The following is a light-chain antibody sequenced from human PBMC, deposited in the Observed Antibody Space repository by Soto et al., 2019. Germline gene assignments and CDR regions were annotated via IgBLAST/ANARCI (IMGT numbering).Light chain of an antibody. V-gene: IGKV1-5*01. J-gene: IGKJ3*01. Sequence: DIQMTQSPSTLSASVGDRVTITCRASQSISSWLAWYQQKPGKATKLLIYDASSLESGVPSRFSGSGSGTEFTLTISSLQPDDFATYYCQQYNSYSKFTFGPGTKVYIK. CDR3: QQYNSYSKFT. CDR2: DAS. CDR1: QSISSW.